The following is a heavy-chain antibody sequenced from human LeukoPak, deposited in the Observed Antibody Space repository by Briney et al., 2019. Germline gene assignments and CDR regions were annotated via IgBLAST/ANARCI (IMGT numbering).Heavy chain of an antibody. Sequence: AASVKVSCKASGYTFTSYAMNWVRQAPGQGLEWMGWVNTNTGNPTYAQGFTGRFVFSLDTSVSTAYLQISSLKAEDTAVYYCARDVQHSSGWQGFDYWGQGTLVTVSS. D-gene: IGHD6-19*01. CDR2: VNTNTGNP. CDR1: GYTFTSYA. J-gene: IGHJ4*02. V-gene: IGHV7-4-1*02. CDR3: ARDVQHSSGWQGFDY.